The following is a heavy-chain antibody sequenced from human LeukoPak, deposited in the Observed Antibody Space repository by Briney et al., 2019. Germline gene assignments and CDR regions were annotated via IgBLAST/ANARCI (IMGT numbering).Heavy chain of an antibody. CDR3: ARDVGDIVTIPAAISVP. V-gene: IGHV1-18*01. CDR1: GYAFSSYG. J-gene: IGHJ5*02. D-gene: IGHD2-2*01. CDR2: ISAYNGNT. Sequence: ASVKVSCKASGYAFSSYGISWVRQAPGQGLEWMGWISAYNGNTNYAQMLQGRVTMTTDTSTSTAYMEVRSLRSDDTAMYYCARDVGDIVTIPAAISVPWGQGTLVTVSS.